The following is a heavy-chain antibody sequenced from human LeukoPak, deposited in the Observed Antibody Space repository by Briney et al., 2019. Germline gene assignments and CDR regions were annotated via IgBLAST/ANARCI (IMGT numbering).Heavy chain of an antibody. Sequence: PGGSLRLSCASSGFTFSSYSMNWVRQAPGKGLEWVSYISSSSSTIYYADSVKGRFTISRDNAKNSLYLQMTSLRAEDTAVYYCAAGGITIFGVGSRNWGQGTLVTVSS. J-gene: IGHJ4*02. CDR3: AAGGITIFGVGSRN. V-gene: IGHV3-48*01. D-gene: IGHD3-3*01. CDR2: ISSSSSTI. CDR1: GFTFSSYS.